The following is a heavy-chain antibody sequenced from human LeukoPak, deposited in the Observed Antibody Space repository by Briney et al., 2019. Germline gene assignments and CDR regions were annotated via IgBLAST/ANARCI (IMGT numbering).Heavy chain of an antibody. V-gene: IGHV3-21*01. CDR3: ARDPYSGAYYEGYYYYYMDV. D-gene: IGHD1-26*01. CDR2: ITSSSSCK. J-gene: IGHJ6*03. CDR1: GFTFSNYN. Sequence: GGSLRLSCAAPGFTFSNYNMNWVRQAPGKGLEWISSITSSSSCKFYADSVKGRFTISRDNAKNSLYLQMNSLRAEDTAVYYCARDPYSGAYYEGYYYYYMDVWGKGTTVTVS.